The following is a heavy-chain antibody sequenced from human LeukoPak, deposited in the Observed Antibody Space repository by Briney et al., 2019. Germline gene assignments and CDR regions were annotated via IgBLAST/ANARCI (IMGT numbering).Heavy chain of an antibody. D-gene: IGHD2-2*01. CDR1: GGTFSSYA. V-gene: IGHV1-69*04. J-gene: IGHJ4*02. CDR3: ARGVSMSTSCYAH. Sequence: SVKVSCKASGGTFSSYAISWVRQAPGQGLEWMGRIIPILGIANYAQKFQGRVTITADKSTSTAYMELSSLRSEDAAVYYCARGVSMSTSCYAHWGQGTLVTVSS. CDR2: IIPILGIA.